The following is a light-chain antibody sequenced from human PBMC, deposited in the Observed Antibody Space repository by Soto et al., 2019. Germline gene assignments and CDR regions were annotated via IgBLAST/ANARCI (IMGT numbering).Light chain of an antibody. CDR1: QSVRNA. Sequence: EIVLPQSPATLPLSPGERATLSCRASQSVRNALVWYHQKPGQAPRVLIYSASNRATGIPARFSGSGSGTDFTLTISSLEPEDFAVYYCQQRTNWPPTFGGGTKVEMK. CDR2: SAS. V-gene: IGKV3-11*01. J-gene: IGKJ4*01. CDR3: QQRTNWPPT.